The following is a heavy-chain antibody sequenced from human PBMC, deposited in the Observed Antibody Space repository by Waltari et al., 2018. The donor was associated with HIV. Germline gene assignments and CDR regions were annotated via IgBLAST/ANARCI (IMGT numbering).Heavy chain of an antibody. CDR1: GDSVSSNY. Sequence: HVHLQESGPGLVKPSETLSLTCTVSGDSVSSNYWSWIRQPPGKGLEWIGFIFYTGTSNYNPALKSRVTMSIDTSKNHFSLKMTSVTAADTAVYYCARDPQSSPLDYWGRGTLVTVSS. J-gene: IGHJ4*02. CDR3: ARDPQSSPLDY. V-gene: IGHV4-59*02. D-gene: IGHD2-2*01. CDR2: IFYTGTS.